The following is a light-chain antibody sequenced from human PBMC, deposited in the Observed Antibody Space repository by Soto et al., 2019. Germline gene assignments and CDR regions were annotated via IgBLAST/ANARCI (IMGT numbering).Light chain of an antibody. CDR1: QSITTY. J-gene: IGKJ4*01. CDR3: QQIYSAPLT. CDR2: AAS. Sequence: DVQMTQNPSSLSASVGDRVTIACRASQSITTYLNWYRQKPGKAPKLLIYAASSLQSGVPSRFSGSGSETEFTLSISSLQPEDFATYFCQQIYSAPLTFGGGTNVDI. V-gene: IGKV1-39*01.